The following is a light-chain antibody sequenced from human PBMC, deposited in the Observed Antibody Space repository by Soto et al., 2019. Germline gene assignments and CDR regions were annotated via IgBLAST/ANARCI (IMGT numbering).Light chain of an antibody. CDR2: EVS. CDR1: SSDVGGCNY. CDR3: SSYSGTNYHYV. V-gene: IGLV2-8*01. Sequence: QSVLTQPPSASGSFGQSVTISCTGTSSDVGGCNYVSWYQQHPGKAPKLMIYEVSERPSGVPDRFSGSKSGNTASLTVSGLQADDEADYYCSSYSGTNYHYVFGTGTKVTVL. J-gene: IGLJ1*01.